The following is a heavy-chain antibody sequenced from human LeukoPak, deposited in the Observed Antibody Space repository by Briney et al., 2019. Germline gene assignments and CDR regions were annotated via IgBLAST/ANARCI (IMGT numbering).Heavy chain of an antibody. D-gene: IGHD3-22*01. Sequence: PGGSLRLSCAASGFTFSSYSMNWVRQAPGKGLEWVSPISSSSSYIYYADSVKGRFTISRDNAKNSLYLQMNSLRAEDTAVYYCARAKWVGDYDSSGYPDYWGQGTLVTVSS. CDR3: ARAKWVGDYDSSGYPDY. J-gene: IGHJ4*02. V-gene: IGHV3-21*01. CDR1: GFTFSSYS. CDR2: ISSSSSYI.